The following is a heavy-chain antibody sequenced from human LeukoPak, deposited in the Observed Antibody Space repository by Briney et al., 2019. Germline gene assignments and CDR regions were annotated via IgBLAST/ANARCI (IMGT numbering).Heavy chain of an antibody. Sequence: GGSLRLSCAASGFTFSSYAMSWVRQAPGKGLEWVSAISGSGGSTYYADSVKGRFTISRDNSKNTLYLQMNSLRAEDTAVYYCARDNYGGNFPYYYYGMDVWGQGTTVTVSS. CDR3: ARDNYGGNFPYYYYGMDV. CDR1: GFTFSSYA. D-gene: IGHD4-23*01. J-gene: IGHJ6*02. V-gene: IGHV3-23*01. CDR2: ISGSGGST.